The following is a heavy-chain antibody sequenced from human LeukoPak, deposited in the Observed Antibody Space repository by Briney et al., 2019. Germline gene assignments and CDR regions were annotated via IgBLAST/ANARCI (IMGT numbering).Heavy chain of an antibody. CDR3: AKGLSGYCSGGSCYPN. V-gene: IGHV3-23*01. D-gene: IGHD2-15*01. J-gene: IGHJ4*02. Sequence: GGSLRLSCAASGFTFSSYGMSWVRQAPGKGLEWVSAIRGSGSRTYYADSVKGRFTISRDNSKNTLSLQMNSLRVEDTAVYYCAKGLSGYCSGGSCYPNWGQGTLVTVSS. CDR2: IRGSGSRT. CDR1: GFTFSSYG.